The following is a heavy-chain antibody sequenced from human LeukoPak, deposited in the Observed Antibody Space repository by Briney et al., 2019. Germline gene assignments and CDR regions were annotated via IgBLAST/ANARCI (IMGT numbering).Heavy chain of an antibody. CDR1: GGSITIADYW. D-gene: IGHD2-21*01. CDR2: IYYSGST. J-gene: IGHJ4*02. Sequence: SETLSLTCTASGGSITIADYWWAWIRQPPGKGLEWTASIYYSGSTHYNPALKSRVYISVDTSKSQFSLKLSSVTAADTAVYYCARQIGRGLWAFDYWGQGTPVTVTS. V-gene: IGHV4-39*01. CDR3: ARQIGRGLWAFDY.